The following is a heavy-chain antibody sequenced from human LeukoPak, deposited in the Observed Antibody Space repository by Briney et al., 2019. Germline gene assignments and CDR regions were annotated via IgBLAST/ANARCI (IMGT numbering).Heavy chain of an antibody. CDR2: ISGSGGST. V-gene: IGHV3-23*01. Sequence: GGSLRLSCAASGFTFSSYAMSWVRQVPGKGLEWVSAISGSGGSTYYADSVKGRFTISRDNSKNTLYLQMNSLRAEDTAVYYCAKGRSYYDSSGYRGHPFDYWGQGTLVTVSS. CDR3: AKGRSYYDSSGYRGHPFDY. J-gene: IGHJ4*02. CDR1: GFTFSSYA. D-gene: IGHD3-22*01.